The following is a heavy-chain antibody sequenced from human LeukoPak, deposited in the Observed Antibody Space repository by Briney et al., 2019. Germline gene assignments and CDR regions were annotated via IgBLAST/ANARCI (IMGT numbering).Heavy chain of an antibody. CDR2: IWFDGNKK. D-gene: IGHD5-18*01. CDR1: GFTFNSYG. Sequence: GGSLRLSCAASGFTFNSYGMHWVRQAPGKGLEWVAVIWFDGNKKYYADSVEGRFTISRDNAKNSLYLQMNSLRDEDTAVYYCARETTWIQLDYWGQGTLVTVSS. V-gene: IGHV3-33*01. CDR3: ARETTWIQLDY. J-gene: IGHJ4*02.